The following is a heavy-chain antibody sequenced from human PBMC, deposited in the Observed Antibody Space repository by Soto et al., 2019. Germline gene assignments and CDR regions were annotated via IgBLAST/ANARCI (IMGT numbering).Heavy chain of an antibody. D-gene: IGHD1-26*01. V-gene: IGHV4-59*01. CDR2: VYNSGST. CDR1: GGSIRSYY. J-gene: IGHJ3*02. CDR3: ARESGGSYGAFAI. Sequence: PSETLSLTCTVFGGSIRSYYWSWVRRPPGKGLEWIGYVYNSGSTTYSPSFKSRVTISADTSRNQFSLKLTSVTAADTAVYYCARESGGSYGAFAIWGQGTMVTVSS.